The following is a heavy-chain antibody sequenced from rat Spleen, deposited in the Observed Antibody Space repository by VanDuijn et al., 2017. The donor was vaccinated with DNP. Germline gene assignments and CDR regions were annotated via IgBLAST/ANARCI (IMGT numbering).Heavy chain of an antibody. V-gene: IGHV5-25*01. CDR1: GFTFSDYY. J-gene: IGHJ3*01. CDR3: AIYFYSGDNWFGY. Sequence: EVQLVESGGGVVQPGRSLKLSCAASGFTFSDYYMAWVRQAPTKGLDWVASITSSGDNTLYPDSVKGRFTISRDIAKNTLYLQMNSLRSEDTATYFCAIYFYSGDNWFGYWGQGTLVTVSS. D-gene: IGHD1-1*01. CDR2: ITSSGDNT.